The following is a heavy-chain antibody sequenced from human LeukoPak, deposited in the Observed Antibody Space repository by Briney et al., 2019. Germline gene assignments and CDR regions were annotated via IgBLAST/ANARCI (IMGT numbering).Heavy chain of an antibody. CDR1: GFSFSGYW. CDR3: VRAIGLDFDF. V-gene: IGHV3-74*01. CDR2: INSDGSST. J-gene: IGHJ4*02. D-gene: IGHD2/OR15-2a*01. Sequence: PGGSLRLSRAASGFSFSGYWMHWVRQDPGKGLVWVSRINSDGSSTAYADSVKGRFTISRDNAKSTLYLQMNSLRAEDTAMYYCVRAIGLDFDFWGQGTLVTVSS.